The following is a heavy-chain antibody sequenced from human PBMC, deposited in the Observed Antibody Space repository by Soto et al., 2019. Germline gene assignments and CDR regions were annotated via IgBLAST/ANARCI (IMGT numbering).Heavy chain of an antibody. CDR2: IKEDGRET. CDR1: GFTFSGGYW. CDR3: ASTRGY. Sequence: EVLVVESGGGLVQPGGSLRLSCAVSGFTFSGGYWLKWVRQAPGKGLEWVATIKEDGRETYYVDSVKGRFTISRDSAKNSGYLQRSSLRVEDTDVYYCASTRGYCSQGNLFTVSS. J-gene: IGHJ4*02. D-gene: IGHD3-3*01. V-gene: IGHV3-7*03.